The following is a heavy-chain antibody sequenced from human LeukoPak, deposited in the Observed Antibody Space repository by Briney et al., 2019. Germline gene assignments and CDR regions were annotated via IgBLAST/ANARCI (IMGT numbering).Heavy chain of an antibody. CDR3: ARLSGYDWENFYDY. CDR2: IYYSGST. D-gene: IGHD5-12*01. V-gene: IGHV4-39*07. CDR1: GGSISSSSYY. J-gene: IGHJ4*02. Sequence: SETLSLTCTVSGGSISSSSYYWGWIRQPPGKGLEWIGSIYYSGSTYYNPSLKSRVTISVDTSKNQFSLKLSSVTAADTAVYYCARLSGYDWENFYDYWGQGTLVTVSS.